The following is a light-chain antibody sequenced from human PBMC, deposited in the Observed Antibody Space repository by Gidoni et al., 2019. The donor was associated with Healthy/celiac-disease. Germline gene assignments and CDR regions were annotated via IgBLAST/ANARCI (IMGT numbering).Light chain of an antibody. CDR1: SSNIGAGYD. CDR2: GNS. V-gene: IGLV1-40*01. J-gene: IGLJ3*02. CDR3: QSYDSSLLWV. Sequence: QPVLTQPPSVSGAPGQRVTISCTGSSSNIGAGYDVHWYQQLPGTAPKLPIYGNSNRPSGVPDRFSGSKSGTSASLAITGLQAEDEADYYCQSYDSSLLWVFGGGTKLTVL.